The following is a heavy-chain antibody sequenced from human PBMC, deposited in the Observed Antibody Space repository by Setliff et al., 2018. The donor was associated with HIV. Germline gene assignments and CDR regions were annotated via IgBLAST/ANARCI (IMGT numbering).Heavy chain of an antibody. CDR2: IYYSGSS. D-gene: IGHD4-17*01. CDR3: ARVYYGDLEY. CDR1: GGSITSSSNY. V-gene: IGHV4-39*01. Sequence: SETLSLTCTVSGGSITSSSNYWGWIRQPQGKGLEWIGSIYYSGSSYYNPSLKSRVTISVDTSKNQFSLKLSSVTAPDTAVYYCARVYYGDLEYWGQGTLVTVSS. J-gene: IGHJ4*02.